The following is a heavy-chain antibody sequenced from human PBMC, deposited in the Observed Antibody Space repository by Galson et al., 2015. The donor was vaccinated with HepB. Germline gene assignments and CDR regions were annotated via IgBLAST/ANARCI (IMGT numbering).Heavy chain of an antibody. CDR3: AKDPVDYD. CDR2: IPYDGSNK. CDR1: GFTFSSYG. D-gene: IGHD4-17*01. V-gene: IGHV3-30*18. J-gene: IGHJ4*02. Sequence: SLRLSCAASGFTFSSYGMHWVRQAPGKGLEWVAVIPYDGSNKYYADSVKGRFTISRDNSKNTLYLQMNSLRAEDTAVYYCAKDPVDYDWGQGTLVTVSS.